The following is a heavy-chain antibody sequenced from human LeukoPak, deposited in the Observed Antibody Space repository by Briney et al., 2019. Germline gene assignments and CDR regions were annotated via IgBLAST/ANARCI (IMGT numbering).Heavy chain of an antibody. V-gene: IGHV3-30-3*01. CDR1: GFTFSSYA. Sequence: PGRSLRLSCAASGFTFSSYAMHWVRQAPGKGLEWVAVISYDGSNKYYADSAKGRFTISRDNSKNTLYLQMNSLRAEDTAVYYCARDPPSEQWPPLQYFQHWGQGTLATVSS. CDR2: ISYDGSNK. D-gene: IGHD6-19*01. J-gene: IGHJ1*01. CDR3: ARDPPSEQWPPLQYFQH.